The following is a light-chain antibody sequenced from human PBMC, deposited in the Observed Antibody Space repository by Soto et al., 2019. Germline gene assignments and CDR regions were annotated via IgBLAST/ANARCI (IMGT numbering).Light chain of an antibody. CDR1: QGISRA. CDR3: QLFNSYLRT. V-gene: IGKV1-13*02. Sequence: AIQLTQSPSSLSASVGDRVTITCRASQGISRALAWYQGKPGKPPKLLIYDASTLESGDPSRFSDSGSGTDFALTINGLQPEDFANYYSQLFNSYLRTFGQRTKVEIK. CDR2: DAS. J-gene: IGKJ1*01.